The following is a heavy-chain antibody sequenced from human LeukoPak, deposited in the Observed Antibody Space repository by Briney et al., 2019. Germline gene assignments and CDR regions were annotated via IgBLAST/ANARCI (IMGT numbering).Heavy chain of an antibody. Sequence: GGSLRLSCAASGFTFSSYSMNWVRQAPGKGLEWVSSISSSSSYIYYADSVKGRFTISRDNAKNSLYLQMNSLRAEDTALYYCARGGLNYMDVWGKGTTVTVSS. CDR3: ARGGLNYMDV. CDR2: ISSSSSYI. CDR1: GFTFSSYS. J-gene: IGHJ6*03. V-gene: IGHV3-21*04.